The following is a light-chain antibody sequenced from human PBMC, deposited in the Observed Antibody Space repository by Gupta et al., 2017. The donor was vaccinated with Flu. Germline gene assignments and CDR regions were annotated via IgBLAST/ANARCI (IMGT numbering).Light chain of an antibody. Sequence: LSASVRDRVAITCRASQNIDSTFNWSWYKAKRAPPPLLHSASSSHTGARSRYSDSEGGSDTDLSITTRQPEDLASYVCQQKECARPKFTFGAGTKVEI. J-gene: IGKJ4*01. CDR3: QQKECARPKFT. CDR2: SAS. CDR1: QNIDST. V-gene: IGKV1-39*01.